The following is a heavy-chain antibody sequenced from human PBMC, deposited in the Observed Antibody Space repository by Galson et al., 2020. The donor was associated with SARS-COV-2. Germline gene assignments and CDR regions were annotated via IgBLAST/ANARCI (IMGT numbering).Heavy chain of an antibody. Sequence: ASVKVSCKASGYTFTGYYMHWVRQAPGQGLEWMGRINPNSGGTNYAQKFQGRVTMTRDTSISTAYMELSRLRSDDTVVYYCARERLPYYEFWSGPGGVEGGYYYYGMDVWGQGTTVTVSS. CDR3: ARERLPYYEFWSGPGGVEGGYYYYGMDV. J-gene: IGHJ6*02. CDR1: GYTFTGYY. CDR2: INPNSGGT. V-gene: IGHV1-2*05. D-gene: IGHD3-3*01.